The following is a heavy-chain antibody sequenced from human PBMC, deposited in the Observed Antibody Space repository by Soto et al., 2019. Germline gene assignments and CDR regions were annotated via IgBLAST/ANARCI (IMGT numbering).Heavy chain of an antibody. D-gene: IGHD1-7*01. V-gene: IGHV3-23*01. Sequence: EVQLLESGGDLVQPGGSLRLSCAASGFTFSRYDMSWVRQAPGKGLEWVSGISGSGFSTYYADSVKGRFTISRDNAKNSLYLQMNSLRADDTAVYYCARENSRSWDAFDLWGQGKMVSVSS. CDR2: ISGSGFST. CDR1: GFTFSRYD. CDR3: ARENSRSWDAFDL. J-gene: IGHJ3*01.